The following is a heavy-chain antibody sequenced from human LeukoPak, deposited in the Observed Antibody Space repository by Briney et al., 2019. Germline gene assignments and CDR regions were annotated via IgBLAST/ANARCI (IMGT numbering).Heavy chain of an antibody. CDR2: ISYDGNNK. V-gene: IGHV3-30*03. J-gene: IGHJ4*02. D-gene: IGHD6-19*01. CDR3: ARDFSPYTNGWYAGY. CDR1: GFTFSSYG. Sequence: GGSLRLSCVASGFTFSSYGMHWVRQAPGKGLEWVAVISYDGNNKYYADSVRGRFTISRDNSKDTLYLQMNSLRAEDTAVYYCARDFSPYTNGWYAGYWGQGTLVTVSS.